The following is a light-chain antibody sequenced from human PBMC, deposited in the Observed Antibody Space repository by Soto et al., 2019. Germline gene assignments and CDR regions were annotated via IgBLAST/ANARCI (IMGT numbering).Light chain of an antibody. J-gene: IGKJ5*01. V-gene: IGKV1-12*01. CDR2: SAS. CDR1: QGINKW. CDR3: QQSYSTPPIT. Sequence: EIQMTQSPSSVSASVGDRSTITCLASQGINKWLAWYQQKPGTAPKLLIYSASSLYTGVPSRFSGSGSGTDFTLTISSLQPEDFATYYCQQSYSTPPITVGQGTRLEIK.